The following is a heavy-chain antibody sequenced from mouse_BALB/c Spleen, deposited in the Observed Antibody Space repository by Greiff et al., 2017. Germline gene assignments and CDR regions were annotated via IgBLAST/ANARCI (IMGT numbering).Heavy chain of an antibody. V-gene: IGHV5-17*02. CDR1: GFTFSSFG. D-gene: IGHD2-3*01. CDR2: ISSGSSTI. J-gene: IGHJ3*01. CDR3: ARGDDGYYPWFAY. Sequence: EVQGVESGGGLVQPGGSRKLSCAASGFTFSSFGMHWVRQAPEKGLEWVAYISSGSSTIYYADTVKGRFTISRDNPKNTLFLQMTSLRSEDTAMYYCARGDDGYYPWFAYWGQGTLVTVSA.